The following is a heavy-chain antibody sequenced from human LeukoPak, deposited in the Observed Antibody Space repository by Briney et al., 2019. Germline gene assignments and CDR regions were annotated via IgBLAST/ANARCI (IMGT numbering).Heavy chain of an antibody. CDR3: ASGMVGATTSDYYYYYMDV. D-gene: IGHD1-26*01. CDR2: ISAYNGNT. Sequence: GASVKVSCKASGYTFTSYGISWVRQAPGQGLEWMGWISAYNGNTNYAQKLQGRVTMTTDASTSTAYMELRSLRSDDTAVYYCASGMVGATTSDYYYYYMDVWGKGTTVTVSS. CDR1: GYTFTSYG. V-gene: IGHV1-18*01. J-gene: IGHJ6*03.